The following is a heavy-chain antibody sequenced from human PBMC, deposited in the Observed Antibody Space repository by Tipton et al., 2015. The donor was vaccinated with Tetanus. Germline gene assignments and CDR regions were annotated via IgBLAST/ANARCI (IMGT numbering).Heavy chain of an antibody. D-gene: IGHD3-16*01. V-gene: IGHV4-31*03. J-gene: IGHJ3*02. CDR1: GGSISSGGYY. Sequence: TLSLTCTVSGGSISSGGYYWSWIRQHPGKGLEWIGYIYYSGSTYYNPSLKSRVTISVDTSKNQFSLKLSSVTAADTAVYYCARDGGNYDSEETHAFDIWGQGTMVTVSS. CDR2: IYYSGST. CDR3: ARDGGNYDSEETHAFDI.